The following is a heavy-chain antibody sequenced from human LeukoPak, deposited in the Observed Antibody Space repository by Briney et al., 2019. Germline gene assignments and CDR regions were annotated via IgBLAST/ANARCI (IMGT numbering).Heavy chain of an antibody. D-gene: IGHD3-10*01. CDR2: IIPIFGTA. J-gene: IGHJ4*02. V-gene: IGHV1-69*13. CDR1: GYTFIGYY. CDR3: AIISLTMVRGGYFDY. Sequence: ASVKVSCKASGYTFIGYYMHWVRQAPGQGLEWMGGIIPIFGTANYAQKFQGRVTITADESTSTAYMELSSLRSEDTAVYYCAIISLTMVRGGYFDYWGQGTLVTVSS.